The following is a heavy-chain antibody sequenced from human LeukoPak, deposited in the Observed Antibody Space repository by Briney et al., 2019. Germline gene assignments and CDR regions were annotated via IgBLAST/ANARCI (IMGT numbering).Heavy chain of an antibody. CDR3: TGLDFDY. V-gene: IGHV3-73*01. J-gene: IGHJ4*02. CDR2: IRNKANNDAT. CDR1: GFTFSSYS. Sequence: GGSLRLSCAASGFTFSSYSMNWVRQAPGKGLEWVGHIRNKANNDATAFAASVKGRFTISRDDSKNTAYLQMNSLKTEDTAVYYCTGLDFDYWGQGALVTVSS.